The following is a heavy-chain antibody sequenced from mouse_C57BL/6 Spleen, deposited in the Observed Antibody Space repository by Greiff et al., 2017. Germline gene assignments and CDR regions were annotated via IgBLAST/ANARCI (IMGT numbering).Heavy chain of an antibody. Sequence: EVKVEESGAELVRPGASVKLSCTASGFNIKDDYMHWVKQRPEQGLEWIGWIDPENGDTEYASKFQGKATITADTSSNTAYLQLSSLTSEDTAVYYCTTALSSPFDYWGQGTTLTVSS. CDR3: TTALSSPFDY. CDR1: GFNIKDDY. V-gene: IGHV14-4*01. D-gene: IGHD1-1*01. J-gene: IGHJ2*01. CDR2: IDPENGDT.